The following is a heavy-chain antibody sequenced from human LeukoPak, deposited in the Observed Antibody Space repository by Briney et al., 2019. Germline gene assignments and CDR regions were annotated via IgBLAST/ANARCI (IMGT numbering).Heavy chain of an antibody. CDR2: ISGSGGST. J-gene: IGHJ4*02. CDR1: GFTFSSYA. V-gene: IGHV3-23*01. D-gene: IGHD6-13*01. Sequence: TGGSLRLSCAASGFTFSSYAMSWVRQAPGKGLEWVSAISGSGGSTYYADSVKGRFTISRDNSKNTLYLQMNSLRAEDTAVYYCAKAGDIIAAAGTNYFDYWGQGTLVTVSS. CDR3: AKAGDIIAAAGTNYFDY.